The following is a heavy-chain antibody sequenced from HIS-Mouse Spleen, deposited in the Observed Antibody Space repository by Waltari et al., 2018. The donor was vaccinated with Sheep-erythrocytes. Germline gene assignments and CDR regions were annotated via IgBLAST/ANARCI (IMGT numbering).Heavy chain of an antibody. J-gene: IGHJ4*02. CDR2: IAYDGSNK. CDR3: AKDISRNIVVVPAAVGDY. V-gene: IGHV3-30*18. Sequence: QVQLVESGGGVVQPGRSLRLSCAASGFTFSSYGMHWVRQAPGKGLEWVEVIAYDGSNKYYADSVKGRFTISRDNSKNTLYLQMNSLRAEDTALYYCAKDISRNIVVVPAAVGDYWGQGTLVTVSS. D-gene: IGHD2-2*01. CDR1: GFTFSSYG.